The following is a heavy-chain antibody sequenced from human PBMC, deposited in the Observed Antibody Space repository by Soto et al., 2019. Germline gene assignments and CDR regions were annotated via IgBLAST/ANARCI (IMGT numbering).Heavy chain of an antibody. CDR2: IYYSGST. Sequence: QLQLQESGPGLVKPSETLSLTCTVSGGSISSSSYYWGWIRQPPGKGLEWIGSIYYSGSTYYNPSLKSRLTIPVDPSKNQFSPKLSSVTAADTAVYYCARHGMYYYDSSGYYYSPYYFDYWGQGPLVTVSS. D-gene: IGHD3-22*01. CDR1: GGSISSSSYY. V-gene: IGHV4-39*01. CDR3: ARHGMYYYDSSGYYYSPYYFDY. J-gene: IGHJ4*02.